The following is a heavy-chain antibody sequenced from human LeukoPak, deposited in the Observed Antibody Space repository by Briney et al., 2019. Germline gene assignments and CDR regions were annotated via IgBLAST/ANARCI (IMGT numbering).Heavy chain of an antibody. CDR3: AKFWTGRPTGNAFDI. Sequence: GGSLRLSCAASGFTFSSYGMHWVRQAPGKGLEWVAVISYDGSNKYYADSVKGRFTISRDNSKNTLYLQMNSLRAQDTAVYYCAKFWTGRPTGNAFDIWGQGTMVTVSS. D-gene: IGHD3/OR15-3a*01. V-gene: IGHV3-30*18. J-gene: IGHJ3*02. CDR1: GFTFSSYG. CDR2: ISYDGSNK.